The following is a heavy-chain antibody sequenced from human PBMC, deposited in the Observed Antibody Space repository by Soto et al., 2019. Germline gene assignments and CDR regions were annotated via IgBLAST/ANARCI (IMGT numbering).Heavy chain of an antibody. J-gene: IGHJ5*02. Sequence: SETLSLTCTVSGGSISSYDWSWIRQSPGKGLEWIGYIYYSGSTNYNPSLKSRVTISVDTSKNQFSLKLSSVTAADTAVYYCATSNWFDPWGQGTLVTVS. V-gene: IGHV4-59*08. CDR1: GGSISSYD. CDR3: ATSNWFDP. CDR2: IYYSGST.